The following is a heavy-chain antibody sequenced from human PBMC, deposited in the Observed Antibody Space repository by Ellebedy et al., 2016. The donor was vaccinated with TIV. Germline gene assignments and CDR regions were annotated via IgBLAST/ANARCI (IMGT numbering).Heavy chain of an antibody. J-gene: IGHJ4*02. D-gene: IGHD6-19*01. CDR3: TRRMYSSDWYYFDY. CDR1: GFTFSGSA. CDR2: IRSKANSYAT. V-gene: IGHV3-73*01. Sequence: GESLKISXAASGFTFSGSAMHWVRQASGKGLEWVGRIRSKANSYATAYAASVKGRFTISRDDSKNTAYLQMNSLKTEDTAVYYCTRRMYSSDWYYFDYWGQGTLVTVSS.